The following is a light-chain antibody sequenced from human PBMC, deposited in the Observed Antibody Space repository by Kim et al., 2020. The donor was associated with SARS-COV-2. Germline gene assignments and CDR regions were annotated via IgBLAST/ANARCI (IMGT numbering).Light chain of an antibody. CDR1: SGRIASNF. V-gene: IGLV6-57*04. CDR3: QSYDSNTLMWT. CDR2: ENN. Sequence: NFMLTQPHSVSESPGQTVTISCTRSSGRIASNFVQWFQQRPGAAPTSVIYENNQRPSGVPDRFSGSIDSSSNSASLTISGLTTEDEADYYCQSYDSNTLMWTFGGGTQLTVL. J-gene: IGLJ7*01.